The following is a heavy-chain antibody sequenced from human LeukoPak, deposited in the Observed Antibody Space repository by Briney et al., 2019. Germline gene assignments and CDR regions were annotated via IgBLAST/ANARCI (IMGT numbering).Heavy chain of an antibody. D-gene: IGHD3-22*01. CDR2: IYFGGGT. CDR3: VRDRGAYYYDTGY. CDR1: GFSVSGNY. V-gene: IGHV3-66*01. Sequence: GGSLRPSCAVSGFSVSGNYMNWVRQAPGKGLEWVSMIYFGGGTYYANSVKGRFTISRDNSKNTLYLQMNSLRAEDTAVYYCVRDRGAYYYDTGYWGQGILVTVSS. J-gene: IGHJ4*02.